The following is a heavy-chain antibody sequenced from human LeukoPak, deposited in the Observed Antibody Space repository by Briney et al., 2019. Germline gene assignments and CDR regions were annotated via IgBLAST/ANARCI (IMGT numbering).Heavy chain of an antibody. CDR1: GGSISSSTYY. CDR3: ARDLAGTLDY. CDR2: IYYSGST. V-gene: IGHV4-39*07. J-gene: IGHJ4*02. Sequence: SETLSLTCTVSGGSISSSTYYWGWIRQPPGKGLEWIGSIYYSGSTSYNPSLKSRVTISLDTSKNQFSLKPSSVTAADTAVYYCARDLAGTLDYWGQGTLVTVSS. D-gene: IGHD6-19*01.